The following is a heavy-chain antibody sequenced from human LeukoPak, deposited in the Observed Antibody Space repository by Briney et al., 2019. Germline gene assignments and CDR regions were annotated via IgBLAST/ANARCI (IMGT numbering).Heavy chain of an antibody. D-gene: IGHD3-22*01. Sequence: PGGSLRLSCAASGFTFSSYSMNWVRQAPGKGLEWVSSISSSTSYIYYADSVKGRFTISRDNAKNSLYLQMNSLRAEDTAVYYCARDTFYYDSSGLDYWGQGTLVSVSS. CDR2: ISSSTSYI. J-gene: IGHJ4*02. CDR3: ARDTFYYDSSGLDY. CDR1: GFTFSSYS. V-gene: IGHV3-21*01.